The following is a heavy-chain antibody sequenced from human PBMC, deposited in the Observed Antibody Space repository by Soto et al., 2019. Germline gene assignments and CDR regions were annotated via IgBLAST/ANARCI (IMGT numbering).Heavy chain of an antibody. CDR2: ISYDGSNK. CDR1: GFTFSSYG. CDR3: ARAGHYDSSGHASFDY. J-gene: IGHJ4*02. Sequence: GGSLRLSCAASGFTFSSYGMHWVRQAPGKGLEWVAVISYDGSNKYYADSVKGRFTISRDNSKNTLYLQMNSLRAEDTAVYYCARAGHYDSSGHASFDYWGQGTLVTVSS. V-gene: IGHV3-30*03. D-gene: IGHD3-22*01.